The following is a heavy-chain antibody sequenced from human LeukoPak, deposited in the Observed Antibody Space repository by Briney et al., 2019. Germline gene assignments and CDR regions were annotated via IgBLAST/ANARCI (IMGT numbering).Heavy chain of an antibody. Sequence: ASVKVSCKASGYTFTSYGISWVRQAPGQGLEWTGWISAYNGNTNYAQKLQGRVTMTTDTSTSTAYMELRSLRSDDTAVYYCARDGDYVLLWFGEAPYAFDIWGQGTMVTVSS. J-gene: IGHJ3*02. D-gene: IGHD3-10*01. CDR3: ARDGDYVLLWFGEAPYAFDI. CDR1: GYTFTSYG. CDR2: ISAYNGNT. V-gene: IGHV1-18*01.